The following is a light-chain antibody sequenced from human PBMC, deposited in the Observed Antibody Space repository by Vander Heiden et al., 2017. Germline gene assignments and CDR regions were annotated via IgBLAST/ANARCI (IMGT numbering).Light chain of an antibody. V-gene: IGLV2-14*01. CDR3: SSYTTSGTFPYV. CDR2: DVD. Sequence: QSALTQPASVSGSPGLPISISCTGTSSNIGGYSYVSWYQRHPGKAPKLIIYDVDSQPSGVSNRFAGSKSGKTASLTISGLQAEDEAEYYCSSYTTSGTFPYVFGAGTQVTVL. J-gene: IGLJ1*01. CDR1: SSNIGGYSY.